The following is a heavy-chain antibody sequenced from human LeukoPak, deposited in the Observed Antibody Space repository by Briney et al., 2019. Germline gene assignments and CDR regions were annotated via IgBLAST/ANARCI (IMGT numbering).Heavy chain of an antibody. J-gene: IGHJ4*02. D-gene: IGHD3-16*02. Sequence: GGSLRLSCTVSGFTVSSNSMSWVRQAPGKGLEWVSGISGSGGSTYYADSVKGRFTISRDNSKNTLYLQMNSLRAEDTAVYYCAKAMGDYVWGSYRPFDYWGQGTLVTVSS. V-gene: IGHV3-23*01. CDR1: GFTVSSNS. CDR2: ISGSGGST. CDR3: AKAMGDYVWGSYRPFDY.